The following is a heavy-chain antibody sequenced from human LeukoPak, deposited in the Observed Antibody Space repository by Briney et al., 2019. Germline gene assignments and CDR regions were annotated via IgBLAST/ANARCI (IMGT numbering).Heavy chain of an antibody. D-gene: IGHD2-21*01. J-gene: IGHJ4*02. CDR1: GFTFSTSD. CDR2: ISSGSGNS. CDR3: ARAGRVIHFDS. V-gene: IGHV3-48*01. Sequence: PGGSLRLSCAASGFTFSTSDMSWVRQAPGKGLEWISYISSGSGNSHYADSVKGRFTISRDNAKNSLYLQLNSLRVEDTAVYYCARAGRVIHFDSWGQGTLVTVSS.